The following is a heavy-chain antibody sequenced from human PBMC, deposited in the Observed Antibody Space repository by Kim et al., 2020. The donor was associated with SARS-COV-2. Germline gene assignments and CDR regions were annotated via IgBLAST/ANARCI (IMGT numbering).Heavy chain of an antibody. V-gene: IGHV3-74*01. Sequence: GGSLRLSCAASGFTFSSYWMHWVRQAPGKGLVWVSRINSDGSSTSYADSVKGRFTISRDNAKNTLYLQMNSLRAEDTAVYYCARGGPSDYYDFWSGYYTSYYYGMDVWGQGTTVTVSS. D-gene: IGHD3-3*01. CDR2: INSDGSST. CDR3: ARGGPSDYYDFWSGYYTSYYYGMDV. J-gene: IGHJ6*02. CDR1: GFTFSSYW.